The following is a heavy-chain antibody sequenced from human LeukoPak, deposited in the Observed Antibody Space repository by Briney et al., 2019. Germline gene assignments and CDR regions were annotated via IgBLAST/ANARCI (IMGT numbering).Heavy chain of an antibody. CDR3: ARGIWSRTVSSYYFDY. CDR1: GFTFTNYA. Sequence: ASVKVSCKASGFTFTNYAMQWVRQAPGQGLEWMGWINAGNGHTRYSQRFQGRVTITRDTSATTVYMEVTSLRSEDTAVYYCARGIWSRTVSSYYFDYWGQGTLVTVSS. V-gene: IGHV1-3*01. CDR2: INAGNGHT. J-gene: IGHJ4*02. D-gene: IGHD3-3*01.